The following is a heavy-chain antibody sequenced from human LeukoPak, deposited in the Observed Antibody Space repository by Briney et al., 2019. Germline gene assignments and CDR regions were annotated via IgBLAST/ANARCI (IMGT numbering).Heavy chain of an antibody. CDR3: GKGLERDYNCLDH. CDR1: GFSFSSYG. Sequence: GGSLRLSCAASGFSFSSYGMHWVRQAPGKGLEWVAFIRHDGDNKYYVDSVKGRFTISRDSSRNTVDLQMNSLRVDDTAVYYCGKGLERDYNCLDHWGQGILVTVSS. CDR2: IRHDGDNK. D-gene: IGHD5-24*01. V-gene: IGHV3-30*02. J-gene: IGHJ4*02.